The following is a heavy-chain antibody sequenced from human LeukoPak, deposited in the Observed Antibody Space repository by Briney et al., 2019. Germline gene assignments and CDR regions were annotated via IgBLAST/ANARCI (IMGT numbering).Heavy chain of an antibody. V-gene: IGHV3-23*01. Sequence: QAGGSLRLSCEASGFTFSSYVMSWVRQAPGKGLEWVSGISTNGGSTSYADSVKGRLTISRDNPRNMLYMEMNSLRAEDTAVYYCAKDATASPYFHWFDNWGQGTQVIVSS. D-gene: IGHD3-9*01. CDR3: AKDATASPYFHWFDN. CDR2: ISTNGGST. CDR1: GFTFSSYV. J-gene: IGHJ4*02.